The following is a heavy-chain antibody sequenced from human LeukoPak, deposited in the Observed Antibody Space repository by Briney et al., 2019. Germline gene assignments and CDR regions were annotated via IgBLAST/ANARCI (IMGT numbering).Heavy chain of an antibody. CDR2: IYYSGST. CDR1: GGSLSSSSYY. D-gene: IGHD5-24*01. Sequence: SETLSLTCTVSGGSLSSSSYYWGWIRQPPGKGLEWIGSIYYSGSTYYNPSLKSRVTISVDTSKNQFSLKLSSVTAADTAVYYCAREMATIGLKDYWGQGTLVTVSS. J-gene: IGHJ4*02. V-gene: IGHV4-39*07. CDR3: AREMATIGLKDY.